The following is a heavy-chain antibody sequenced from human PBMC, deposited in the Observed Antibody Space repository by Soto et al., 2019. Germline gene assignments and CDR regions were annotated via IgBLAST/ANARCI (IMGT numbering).Heavy chain of an antibody. CDR2: TSKDGINT. V-gene: IGHV3-30-3*01. CDR1: AFTLSKFA. J-gene: IGHJ6*02. Sequence: ESGGGVVQPGRSPRLSCAASAFTLSKFAMHWVRQAPGKGLEWVAVTSKDGINTYYADSVKGRFTISRDNSKSTIYLQMNSLRTEDTALYYCARGNMDVWGQGTTVTVSS. CDR3: ARGNMDV.